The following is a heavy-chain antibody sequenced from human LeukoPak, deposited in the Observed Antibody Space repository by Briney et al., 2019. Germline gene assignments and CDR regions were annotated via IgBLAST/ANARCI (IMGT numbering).Heavy chain of an antibody. Sequence: GGSLRLSCAASGFTFSSYGMNWVRQAPGKGLEWVAGIYYDGSNYYYADCVKGRFIITRDNCKNTLYLQMNSMRAEGTAVYYCAKRIEGPYFYYYDDWGQGTLVTVAS. CDR3: AKRIEGPYFYYYDD. D-gene: IGHD2/OR15-2a*01. CDR1: GFTFSSYG. CDR2: IYYDGSNY. V-gene: IGHV3-30*18. J-gene: IGHJ4*02.